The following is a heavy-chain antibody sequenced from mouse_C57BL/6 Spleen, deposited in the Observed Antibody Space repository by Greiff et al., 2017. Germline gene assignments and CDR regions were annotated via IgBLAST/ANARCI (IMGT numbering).Heavy chain of an antibody. Sequence: EVQLQQSGAELVRPGASVKLSCTASGFNIKDYYMHWVRQRPEQSLEWIGRIDPEDGDTEYAAKLQGRATITADTSSNTVYLQLTSLTSEDTAVYDCTTVGPGSMDYWGQGTSVTVSS. CDR2: IDPEDGDT. CDR3: TTVGPGSMDY. D-gene: IGHD4-1*01. V-gene: IGHV14-1*01. CDR1: GFNIKDYY. J-gene: IGHJ4*01.